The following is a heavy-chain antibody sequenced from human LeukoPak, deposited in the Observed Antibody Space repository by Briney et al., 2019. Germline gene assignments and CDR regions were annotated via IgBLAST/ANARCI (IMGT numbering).Heavy chain of an antibody. CDR2: INPNSGGT. Sequence: ASVKVSCKASGYTFTGYYMHWVRQAPGQGLEWMGWINPNSGGTNYAQKFQGRVTMTRDTSISTAYMEPSRLRSDDTAVYYCAREELWFGELSCLDYWGQGILVTVSS. D-gene: IGHD3-10*01. CDR1: GYTFTGYY. V-gene: IGHV1-2*02. CDR3: AREELWFGELSCLDY. J-gene: IGHJ4*02.